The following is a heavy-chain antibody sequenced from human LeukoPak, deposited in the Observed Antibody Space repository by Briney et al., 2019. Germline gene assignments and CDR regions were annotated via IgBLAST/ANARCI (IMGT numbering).Heavy chain of an antibody. D-gene: IGHD5-18*01. J-gene: IGHJ3*02. CDR1: GFTFSSYG. Sequence: PGGSLRLSCAASGFTFSSYGMHWVRQAPGKGLEWVAVISYDGSNKYYADSVKGRFTISRDNSKNTLYLQMNSLRAEDTAVYYCAKESPTWIQLWSYAFDIWGQGTMVTVSS. CDR2: ISYDGSNK. V-gene: IGHV3-30*18. CDR3: AKESPTWIQLWSYAFDI.